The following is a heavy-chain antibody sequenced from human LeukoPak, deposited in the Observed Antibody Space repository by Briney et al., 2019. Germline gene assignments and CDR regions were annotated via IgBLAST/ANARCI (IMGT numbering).Heavy chain of an antibody. CDR1: GFTFSSYS. CDR2: ISSSSSTI. CDR3: ARDGPITPQLRFLEWLLRGKSHYMDV. Sequence: GGSLRLSCAASGFTFSSYSMNWVRQAPGKGLEWVSYISSSSSTIYYADSVKGRSTISRDNAKNSLYLQMNSLRAEDTAVYYCARDGPITPQLRFLEWLLRGKSHYMDVWGKGTTVTVSS. D-gene: IGHD3-3*01. V-gene: IGHV3-48*01. J-gene: IGHJ6*03.